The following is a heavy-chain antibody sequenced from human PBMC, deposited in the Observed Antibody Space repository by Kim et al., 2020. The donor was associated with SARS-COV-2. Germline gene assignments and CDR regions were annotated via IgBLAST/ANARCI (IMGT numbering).Heavy chain of an antibody. CDR1: GGSISSSSYY. Sequence: SETLSLTCTVSGGSISSSSYYWGWIRQPPGKGLEWIGSIYYSGSTYYNPSLKSRVTISVDTSKNQFSLKLSSVTAADTAVYYCASVSYDILTGYPDGLGDAPSYYYYYGMDVWGQGTTVTVSS. CDR2: IYYSGST. J-gene: IGHJ6*02. V-gene: IGHV4-39*01. D-gene: IGHD3-9*01. CDR3: ASVSYDILTGYPDGLGDAPSYYYYYGMDV.